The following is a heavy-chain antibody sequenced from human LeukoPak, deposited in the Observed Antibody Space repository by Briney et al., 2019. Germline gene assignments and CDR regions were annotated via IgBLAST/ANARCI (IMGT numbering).Heavy chain of an antibody. CDR2: INSDGSIT. CDR1: GFTFSRYW. D-gene: IGHD3-10*01. J-gene: IGHJ6*03. V-gene: IGHV3-74*01. Sequence: PGGPLRLSCVASGFTFSRYWMHWVRQAPGKGLVWVSRINSDGSITSYADSVKGRFTIARDNAKNTLYLQMNSLRAEDTAVYYCAKGPSGYYGSGSFRNYYYYMDVWGKGTTVTISS. CDR3: AKGPSGYYGSGSFRNYYYYMDV.